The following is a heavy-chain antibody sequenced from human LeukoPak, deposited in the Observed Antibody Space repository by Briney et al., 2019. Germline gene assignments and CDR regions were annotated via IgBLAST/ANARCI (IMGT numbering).Heavy chain of an antibody. CDR2: ISGSGGST. D-gene: IGHD3-10*02. J-gene: IGHJ6*04. Sequence: GGSLRLSCAASGFAFSSYGMSWVRQAPGKGLEWVSAISGSGGSTYYADSVKGRFTISRDNSRNTLYLQMNSLRAEDTAVYYCAELGITMIGGVWGKGTTVTISS. V-gene: IGHV3-23*01. CDR1: GFAFSSYG. CDR3: AELGITMIGGV.